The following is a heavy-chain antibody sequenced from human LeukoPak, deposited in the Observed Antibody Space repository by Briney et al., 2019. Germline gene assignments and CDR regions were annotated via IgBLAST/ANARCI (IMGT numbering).Heavy chain of an antibody. D-gene: IGHD3-22*01. V-gene: IGHV1-69*04. CDR1: GGTFSSYA. CDR3: AIFLSTYYYDSSGYSIPVDY. CDR2: IIPILGIA. J-gene: IGHJ4*02. Sequence: SVKVSCKASGGTFSSYAISWVRQAPGQGLEWMGRIIPILGIANYAQRFQGRVTITADKSTSSAYMELSSLRSEDTAVYYCAIFLSTYYYDSSGYSIPVDYWGQGTLVTVSS.